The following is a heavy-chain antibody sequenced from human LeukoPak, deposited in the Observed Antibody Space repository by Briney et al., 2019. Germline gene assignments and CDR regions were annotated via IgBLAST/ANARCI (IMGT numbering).Heavy chain of an antibody. CDR2: ISYDGSNK. D-gene: IGHD3-22*01. J-gene: IGHJ3*02. CDR1: GFTFSSYA. CDR3: AREAGARITMIVVVITSGRGAFDI. V-gene: IGHV3-30-3*01. Sequence: GGSLRLSCAASGFTFSSYAMHWVRRAPGKGLEWVAVISYDGSNKYYADSVKGRFTISRDNSKNTLYLQMNSLRAEDTAVYYCAREAGARITMIVVVITSGRGAFDIWGQGTMVTVSS.